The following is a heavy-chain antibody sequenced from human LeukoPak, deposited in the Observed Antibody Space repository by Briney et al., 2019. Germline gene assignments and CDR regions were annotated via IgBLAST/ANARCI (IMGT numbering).Heavy chain of an antibody. J-gene: IGHJ4*02. D-gene: IGHD3-10*01. CDR3: ARYSTMVRGADQTGHFDY. V-gene: IGHV1-3*01. Sequence: ASVKVSCKASGYTFTSYAMHWVRQAPGQRLEWMGWINAGNGNTKYSQKFQGRVTITRDTSASTAYMELSSLRSEDTAVYYCARYSTMVRGADQTGHFDYWGQGTLVTVSS. CDR1: GYTFTSYA. CDR2: INAGNGNT.